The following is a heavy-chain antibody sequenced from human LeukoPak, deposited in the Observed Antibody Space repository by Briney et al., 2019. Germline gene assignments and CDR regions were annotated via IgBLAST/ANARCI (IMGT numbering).Heavy chain of an antibody. CDR2: ISSSSSTI. V-gene: IGHV3-48*04. J-gene: IGHJ4*02. Sequence: GGSLRLSCAASGFTFSSYSMNWVRQAPGKGLEWVSYISSSSSTIYYADSVKGRFTISRDNAKNSLYLQMNSLRAEDTAVYYCARDMGDYYDSSGYYGYWGQGTLVTVSS. CDR3: ARDMGDYYDSSGYYGY. D-gene: IGHD3-22*01. CDR1: GFTFSSYS.